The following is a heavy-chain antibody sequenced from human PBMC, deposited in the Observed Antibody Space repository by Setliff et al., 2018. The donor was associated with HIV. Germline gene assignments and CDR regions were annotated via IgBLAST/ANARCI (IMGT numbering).Heavy chain of an antibody. D-gene: IGHD2-15*01. CDR2: INPNSGGT. CDR1: GGTFSSYA. Sequence: ASVKVPCKASGGTFSSYAISWVRQAPGQGLEWMGRINPNSGGTNYAQRFQGRVTMTRDTSISTAYMELSRLRSDDTALYYCARDRGGWELLSIWGQGTLVTVSS. CDR3: ARDRGGWELLSI. V-gene: IGHV1-2*06. J-gene: IGHJ4*02.